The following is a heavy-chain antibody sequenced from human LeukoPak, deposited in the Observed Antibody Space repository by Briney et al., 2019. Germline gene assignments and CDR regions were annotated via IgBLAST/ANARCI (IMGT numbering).Heavy chain of an antibody. Sequence: SETLSLTCSVSGVSIRSGDAYWGWIRQSPLKGLEWIANIYYVGSPHYNPSLNSRRVTMSVDTAKNQFSLTLTSVTAADTAVYYCARFPIRKRAMDVWGQGTTVTVSS. D-gene: IGHD5-24*01. CDR2: IYYVGSP. CDR3: ARFPIRKRAMDV. CDR1: GVSIRSGDAY. V-gene: IGHV4-39*01. J-gene: IGHJ6*02.